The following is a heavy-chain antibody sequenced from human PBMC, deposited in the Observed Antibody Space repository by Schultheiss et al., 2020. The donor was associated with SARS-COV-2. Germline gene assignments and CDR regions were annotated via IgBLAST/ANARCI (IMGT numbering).Heavy chain of an antibody. J-gene: IGHJ6*02. D-gene: IGHD3-16*01. V-gene: IGHV4-59*01. CDR2: IYYSGST. CDR3: ARGTGGGMDV. CDR1: GGSISSYY. Sequence: SETLSLTCTVSGGSISSYYWSWIRLPPGKGLEWIGYIYYSGSTNYNPSLKSRVTISVDTSKNQFSLKLSSVTAADTAVYYCARGTGGGMDVWGQGTTVTVSS.